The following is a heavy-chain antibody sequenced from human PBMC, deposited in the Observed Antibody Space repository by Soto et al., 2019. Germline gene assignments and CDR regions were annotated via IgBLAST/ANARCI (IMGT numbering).Heavy chain of an antibody. V-gene: IGHV1-3*01. D-gene: IGHD3-22*01. Sequence: ASVKVSCKASGYTFTSYAMHWVRQAPGQRLEWMGWINAGNGNAKYSQKFQGRVTITRDTSASTAYMELSSLRSEDTAVYYCARESHSSGYLNWFDPWGQGTLVTVSS. CDR2: INAGNGNA. CDR3: ARESHSSGYLNWFDP. CDR1: GYTFTSYA. J-gene: IGHJ5*02.